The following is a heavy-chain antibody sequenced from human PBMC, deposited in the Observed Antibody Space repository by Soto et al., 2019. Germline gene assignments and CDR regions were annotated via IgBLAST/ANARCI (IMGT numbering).Heavy chain of an antibody. CDR2: IKGDGSGI. CDR3: ARAICSGGRCFLLDL. Sequence: EVQLLESGGGLVPPGGSLRLSCAASGFIFSGYWMHWVRQAPGKGLVWVSRIKGDGSGISYADSVKGRFTISRDNVKKTLYLQMKSLRDEDTAVYYCARAICSGGRCFLLDLWGQGTLVTVSS. V-gene: IGHV3-74*01. D-gene: IGHD2-15*01. J-gene: IGHJ5*02. CDR1: GFIFSGYW.